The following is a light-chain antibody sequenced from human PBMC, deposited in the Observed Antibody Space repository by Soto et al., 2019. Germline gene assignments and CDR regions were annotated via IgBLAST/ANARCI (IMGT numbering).Light chain of an antibody. Sequence: EIVMTQSPATLSVSPGERATLSCRASQSVSSTLAWYQQIPGQAPRLLIYGTSTRATGIPARFSGSGSGTEFTLTISSLQSEDFATYYCQHYNDYSWTFGQGTKVEIK. CDR1: QSVSST. CDR3: QHYNDYSWT. V-gene: IGKV3-15*01. J-gene: IGKJ1*01. CDR2: GTS.